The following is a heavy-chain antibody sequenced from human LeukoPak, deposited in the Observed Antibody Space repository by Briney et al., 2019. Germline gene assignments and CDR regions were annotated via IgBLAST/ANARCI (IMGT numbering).Heavy chain of an antibody. CDR2: INPNSGGT. CDR3: ARDYDFWSGYSVDY. Sequence: ASVKVSCKASGYSFTDYYIHWVRQAPGQGLEWMGWINPNSGGTNYAQKFQGRVTMTRDTSISTAYMELSRLRSDDTAVYYCARDYDFWSGYSVDYWGQGTLVTVSS. D-gene: IGHD3-3*01. J-gene: IGHJ4*02. V-gene: IGHV1-2*02. CDR1: GYSFTDYY.